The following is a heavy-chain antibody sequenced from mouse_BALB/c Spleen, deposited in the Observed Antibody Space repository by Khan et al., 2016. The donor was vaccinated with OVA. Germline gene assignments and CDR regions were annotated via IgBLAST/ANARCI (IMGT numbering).Heavy chain of an antibody. V-gene: IGHV2-6-5*01. Sequence: QVQLKESGPGLVAPSQSLSITCTVSGFSLTDYAVSWIRQPPGKGLEWLGVIWGGGSKYYNSALKSRLSIGKDNSKSQVFLKMNSLQTDDTAMYYCAKDPPYYAMDYWGQGTSVTVSS. J-gene: IGHJ4*01. CDR1: GFSLTDYA. CDR3: AKDPPYYAMDY. CDR2: IWGGGSK.